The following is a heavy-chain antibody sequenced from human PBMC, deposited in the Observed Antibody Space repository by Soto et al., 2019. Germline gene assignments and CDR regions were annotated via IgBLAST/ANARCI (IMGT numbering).Heavy chain of an antibody. V-gene: IGHV3-11*06. D-gene: IGHD2-15*01. J-gene: IGHJ4*02. CDR2: ISGDSSDT. CDR1: GFSFSPYY. CDR3: ARGDRIADS. Sequence: GGSLRLSCVASGFSFSPYYMSWIRQSPGKGLEWISYISGDSSDTNYADSVKGRFTISRDNARNSVYLQMNSLRVDDTAVYYCARGDRIADSWGPGTVVTVSS.